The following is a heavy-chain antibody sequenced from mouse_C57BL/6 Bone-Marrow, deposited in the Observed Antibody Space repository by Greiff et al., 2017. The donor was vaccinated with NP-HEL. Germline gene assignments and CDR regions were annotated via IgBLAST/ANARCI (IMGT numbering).Heavy chain of an antibody. CDR2: INPSDSYT. D-gene: IGHD2-13*01. V-gene: IGHV1-19*01. Sequence: EVQLQESGPVLVKPGASVKMSCKASGYTFTDYYMNWVKQSHGKSLEWIGVINPSDSYTNYNQKFKGKATLTVDTSSSTAYMQLSSLTSEDSAVYYCARGDYYYAMDYWGQGTSVTVSS. J-gene: IGHJ4*01. CDR3: ARGDYYYAMDY. CDR1: GYTFTDYY.